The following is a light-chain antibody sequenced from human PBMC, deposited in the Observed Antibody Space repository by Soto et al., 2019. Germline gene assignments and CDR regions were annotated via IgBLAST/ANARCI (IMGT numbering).Light chain of an antibody. CDR1: QSVFSS. CDR3: QQYHSWPA. CDR2: GSA. Sequence: EIVMTQSPATLSVSPGERATLSCRASQSVFSSLAWYQQRPGQAPRLLIYGSATRAKGIPDRFSGSGSGTEFTLTISSLQSEDSAVYYCQQYHSWPAFGQGTKVEIK. J-gene: IGKJ1*01. V-gene: IGKV3-15*01.